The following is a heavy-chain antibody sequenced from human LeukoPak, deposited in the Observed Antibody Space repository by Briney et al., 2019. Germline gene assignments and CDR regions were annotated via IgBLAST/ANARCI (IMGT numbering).Heavy chain of an antibody. Sequence: GGSLRLSCAASRFTFGSYSMTWVRQAPGKGLEGVSTISGSSDRRYYADSVKGRFTISRDNLKNTVYLQMSSLRVENTAIFFCAKVVGYCSASSCSRQYFDSWGQGTRVTVSS. CDR3: AKVVGYCSASSCSRQYFDS. J-gene: IGHJ4*02. CDR2: ISGSSDRR. CDR1: RFTFGSYS. D-gene: IGHD2-15*01. V-gene: IGHV3-23*01.